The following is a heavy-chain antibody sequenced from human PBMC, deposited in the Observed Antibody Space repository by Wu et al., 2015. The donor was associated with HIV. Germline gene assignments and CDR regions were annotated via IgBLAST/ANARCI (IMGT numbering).Heavy chain of an antibody. Sequence: QDQLVQSGADVKKPGASVRVSCKASGNTFNAINWVRQAPGQGLEWMGGIIPLFGTTDYAQIFQGRVTITTDESTSTAYMRLTSLRSEDTAVYYCASPRSPGFSSAWPTYF. D-gene: IGHD6-19*01. J-gene: IGHJ4*01. CDR1: GNTFNA. CDR3: ASPRSPGFSSAWPTYF. CDR2: IIPLFGTT. V-gene: IGHV1-69*05.